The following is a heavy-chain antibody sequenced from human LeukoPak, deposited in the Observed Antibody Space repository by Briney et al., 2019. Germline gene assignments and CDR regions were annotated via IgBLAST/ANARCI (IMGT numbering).Heavy chain of an antibody. J-gene: IGHJ4*02. CDR3: ARETTTSGSYSEGFDY. CDR2: INPSGGST. V-gene: IGHV1-46*01. Sequence: GASVKVSCKASGYTFTGYYMHWVRQAPGQGLEWMGIINPSGGSTSYAQKFQGRVTMTRDTSTSTVYMELSSLRSEDTAVYYCARETTTSGSYSEGFDYWGQGTLVTVSS. D-gene: IGHD1-26*01. CDR1: GYTFTGYY.